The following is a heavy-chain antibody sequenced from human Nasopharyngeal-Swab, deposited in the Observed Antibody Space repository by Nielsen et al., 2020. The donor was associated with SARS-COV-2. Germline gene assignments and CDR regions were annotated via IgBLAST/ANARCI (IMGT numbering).Heavy chain of an antibody. J-gene: IGHJ4*02. CDR1: GYTFTSYD. D-gene: IGHD6-19*01. V-gene: IGHV1-8*01. CDR3: ARAGLRRYSSGWYTY. Sequence: ASVKVSCKASGYTFTSYDINWVRQATGQGLEWVGWMNPNSGNTGYAQKFQGRVTMTRNTSISTAYMELSSLRSEDTAVYYCARAGLRRYSSGWYTYWGQGTLVTVSS. CDR2: MNPNSGNT.